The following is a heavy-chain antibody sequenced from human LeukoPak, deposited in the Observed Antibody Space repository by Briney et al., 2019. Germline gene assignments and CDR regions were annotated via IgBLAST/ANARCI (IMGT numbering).Heavy chain of an antibody. CDR2: IYPGDSDT. D-gene: IGHD6-13*01. Sequence: GESLKISCKGSGYSFTSYWIGWVRQMPGKGLEWMGIIYPGDSDTRYSPSFQGQVTISADKSISTAYLQWSSLKASDTAMYYCAIPQLGIAAANAFDYWGQGTLVTVSS. V-gene: IGHV5-51*01. CDR3: AIPQLGIAAANAFDY. J-gene: IGHJ4*02. CDR1: GYSFTSYW.